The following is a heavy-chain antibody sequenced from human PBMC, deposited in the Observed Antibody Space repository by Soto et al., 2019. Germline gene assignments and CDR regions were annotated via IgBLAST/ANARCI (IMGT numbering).Heavy chain of an antibody. CDR3: AKSSMIVVVSLDY. CDR1: GFTFSSYA. Sequence: HPGGSLRLSCAASGFTFSSYAMSWVRQAPGKGLEWVSAISGSGGSTYYADSVKGRFTISRDNSKNTLYLQMNSLRAEDTAVYYCAKSSMIVVVSLDYWGQGTLVTVSS. J-gene: IGHJ4*02. D-gene: IGHD3-22*01. CDR2: ISGSGGST. V-gene: IGHV3-23*01.